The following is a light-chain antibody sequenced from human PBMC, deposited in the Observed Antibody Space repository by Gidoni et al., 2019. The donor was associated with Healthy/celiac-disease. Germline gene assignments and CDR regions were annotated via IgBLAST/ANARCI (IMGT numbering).Light chain of an antibody. CDR2: DAS. J-gene: IGKJ1*01. Sequence: DIQMTQSPSSLSASVGDRVTITCRASQSISSYLNWYQQKPGKAPKLLIYDASSLQSGVPSRFSGSGSGTDFTLTISRLQPEDFATYYCQQSYSTPPTFGQGTKVEIK. CDR3: QQSYSTPPT. CDR1: QSISSY. V-gene: IGKV1-39*01.